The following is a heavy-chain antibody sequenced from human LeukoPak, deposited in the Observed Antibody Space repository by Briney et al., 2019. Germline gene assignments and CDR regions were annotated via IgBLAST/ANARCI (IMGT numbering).Heavy chain of an antibody. V-gene: IGHV1-2*02. J-gene: IGHJ4*02. CDR1: GYTFTGYY. CDR2: INPNSGGT. CDR3: ARDMRLAGSGSYYNLGY. Sequence: GASVKVSCKASGYTFTGYYMHWVRQAPGQGLEWMGWINPNSGGTNYAQKFQGRVTMTRDTSISTAYMELSRLRSDDTAVYYCARDMRLAGSGSYYNLGYWGQGTLVTVSS. D-gene: IGHD3-10*01.